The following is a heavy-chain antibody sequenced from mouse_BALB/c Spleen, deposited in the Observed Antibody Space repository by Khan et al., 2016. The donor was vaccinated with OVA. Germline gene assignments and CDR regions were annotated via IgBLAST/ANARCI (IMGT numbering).Heavy chain of an antibody. Sequence: QVQLKESGPGLVAPSQSLSITCTVSGFSLTSYGVHWVRQPPGKGLEWMGVIWAGGSTNYNPALMSRLSIRKDNSKSQVFLKMNCLHTDDTARYDCARVDDIWGQGTTLTVSS. V-gene: IGHV2-9*02. CDR3: ARVDDI. CDR1: GFSLTSYG. CDR2: IWAGGST. J-gene: IGHJ2*01. D-gene: IGHD1-3*01.